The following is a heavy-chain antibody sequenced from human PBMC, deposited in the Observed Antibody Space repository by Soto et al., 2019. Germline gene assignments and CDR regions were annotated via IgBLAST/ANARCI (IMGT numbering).Heavy chain of an antibody. D-gene: IGHD3-3*01. Sequence: PGESLKISCKGSGYSFTSYWIGWVRQMPGKGLGWMGIIYPGDSDTRYSPSFQGQVTISADKSISTAYLQWSSLKASDTAMYYCARTRPYDFWSGYYFGWFDPWGQGTLVTVSS. CDR2: IYPGDSDT. CDR3: ARTRPYDFWSGYYFGWFDP. CDR1: GYSFTSYW. J-gene: IGHJ5*02. V-gene: IGHV5-51*01.